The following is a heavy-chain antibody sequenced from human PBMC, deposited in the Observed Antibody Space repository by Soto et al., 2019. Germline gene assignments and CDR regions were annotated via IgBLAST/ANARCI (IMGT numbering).Heavy chain of an antibody. D-gene: IGHD3-16*01. V-gene: IGHV4-30-4*01. CDR1: GGSISSGDYY. CDR3: ARGITPGADWGGDYFDY. CDR2: IYYSGST. J-gene: IGHJ4*02. Sequence: QVQLQESGPGLVKPSQTLSLTCTVSGGSISSGDYYWSWIRQPPGKGLEWIGYIYYSGSTYYNPSLKSRVTITVDTSKNQSSLKLSSVTAADTAVYYCARGITPGADWGGDYFDYWGQGTLVTVSS.